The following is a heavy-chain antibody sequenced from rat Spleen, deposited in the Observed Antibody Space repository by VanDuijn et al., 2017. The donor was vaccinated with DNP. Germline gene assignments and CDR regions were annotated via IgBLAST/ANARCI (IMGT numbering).Heavy chain of an antibody. CDR1: GFSLTSNG. D-gene: IGHD4-3*01. J-gene: IGHJ2*01. CDR2: IWPDGTA. V-gene: IGHV2-72*01. CDR3: ARRYNSGYFDY. Sequence: QVQLEESGPGLMQPSGTLSLTCTVSGFSLTSNGVGWIRQPLGKGLVYMGRIWPDGTANYNSAVQSRLSISRDNSKSQVFLKMNSLQPEDTGTYYCARRYNSGYFDYWGQGVKVTVSS.